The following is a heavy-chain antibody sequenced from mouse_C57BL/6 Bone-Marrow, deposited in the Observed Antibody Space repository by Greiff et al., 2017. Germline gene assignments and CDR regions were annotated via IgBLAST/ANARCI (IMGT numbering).Heavy chain of an antibody. J-gene: IGHJ3*01. V-gene: IGHV5-2*01. D-gene: IGHD2-3*01. CDR2: INSDGGST. CDR3: ARHDYDGGWFAY. Sequence: EVKLQESGGGLVQPGESLKLSCESNEYEFTSHDLSWVRQTPEKRLELVAAINSDGGSTYYPDTMERRFIISRDNTKKTLYLQMSSLRSEDTAVYYCARHDYDGGWFAYWGQGTLVTVSA. CDR1: EYEFTSHD.